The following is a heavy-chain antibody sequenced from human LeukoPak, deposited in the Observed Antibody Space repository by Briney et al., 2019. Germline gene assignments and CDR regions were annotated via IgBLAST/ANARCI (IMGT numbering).Heavy chain of an antibody. CDR2: INPSGGST. Sequence: ASVEVSCKSSGYTFTSYYMYWARQAPGQGLEWMGIINPSGGSTSYAQKFQGRVTMTRDTSTSTVYMELSSLRSEDTAVYYCARDSGMARGTVDYWGQGTLVTVSS. CDR1: GYTFTSYY. J-gene: IGHJ4*02. D-gene: IGHD3-10*01. CDR3: ARDSGMARGTVDY. V-gene: IGHV1-46*01.